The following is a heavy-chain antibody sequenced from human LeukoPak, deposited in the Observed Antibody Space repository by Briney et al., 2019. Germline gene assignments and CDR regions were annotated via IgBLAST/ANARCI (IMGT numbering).Heavy chain of an antibody. V-gene: IGHV3-48*04. CDR1: GFTFTSYG. Sequence: PGGSLRLSCAASGFTFTSYGMNWVRQAPGKGLEWVSYISGSSGTIYYSDSVKGRFTISRDNAKNSLYLQMNSLRAKDTAVYYCARDPRIAAAGTGVWFDPWGQGTLVTVSS. D-gene: IGHD6-13*01. J-gene: IGHJ5*02. CDR2: ISGSSGTI. CDR3: ARDPRIAAAGTGVWFDP.